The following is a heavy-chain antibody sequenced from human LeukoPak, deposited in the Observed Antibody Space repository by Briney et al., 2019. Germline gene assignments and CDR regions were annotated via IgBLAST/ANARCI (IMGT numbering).Heavy chain of an antibody. CDR2: ITGYGSNT. Sequence: VSHITGYGSNTNYADSVKGRFTISRDNAKNTLYLQLNSLRPEDSAVYYCARSGDGDFDSWGQGTLVTVSS. V-gene: IGHV3-74*01. CDR3: ARSGDGDFDS. J-gene: IGHJ4*02. D-gene: IGHD1-26*01.